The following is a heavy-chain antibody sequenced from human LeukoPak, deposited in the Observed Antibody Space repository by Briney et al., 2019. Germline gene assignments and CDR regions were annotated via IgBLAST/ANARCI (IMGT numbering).Heavy chain of an antibody. CDR1: GGSISSSSYY. J-gene: IGHJ4*02. D-gene: IGHD3-3*01. CDR3: ATFTYYDFWSGYPAEDY. CDR2: IYYSGST. V-gene: IGHV4-39*01. Sequence: PSETLSLTCTVSGGSISSSSYYWGWIRQPAGKGLEWIGSIYYSGSTYYNPSLKSRVTISVDTSKNQFSLKLSSVTAADTAVYYCATFTYYDFWSGYPAEDYWGQGTLVTVSS.